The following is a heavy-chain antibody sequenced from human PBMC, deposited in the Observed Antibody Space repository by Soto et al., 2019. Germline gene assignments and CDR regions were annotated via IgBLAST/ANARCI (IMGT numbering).Heavy chain of an antibody. J-gene: IGHJ4*02. CDR2: IYYSGST. D-gene: IGHD3-9*01. V-gene: IGHV4-59*01. Sequence: SGTLSLSFTVSGVSLSSYHWGWIRPPPGEGLEWIGSIYYSGSTNYNPSLKSRVTISADTSKNQFSLKLRSVTTADTAVYYCARGQFNILTGYYIDYWGQGTLVTVSS. CDR3: ARGQFNILTGYYIDY. CDR1: GVSLSSYH.